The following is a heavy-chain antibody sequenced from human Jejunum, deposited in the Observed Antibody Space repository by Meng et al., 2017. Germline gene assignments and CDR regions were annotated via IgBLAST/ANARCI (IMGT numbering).Heavy chain of an antibody. Sequence: GQLEESGPGLVKPGGALCITGAFSGGSCRSTNWWSWVRQPPGKGPEWIGDVFHTGSSNYSPSLRSRVTISVDKSKNQFSLNLSSVTAADTAVYFCARRGGAYSTGHFPHFDDWGQGTLVTVSS. CDR3: ARRGGAYSTGHFPHFDD. V-gene: IGHV4-4*01. D-gene: IGHD6-19*01. CDR2: VFHTGSS. CDR1: GGSCRSTNW. J-gene: IGHJ4*02.